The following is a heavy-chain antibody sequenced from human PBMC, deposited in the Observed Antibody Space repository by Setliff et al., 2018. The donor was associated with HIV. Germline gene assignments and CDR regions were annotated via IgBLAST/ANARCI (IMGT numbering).Heavy chain of an antibody. CDR3: ARAPELYSGSYDAFDI. V-gene: IGHV1-69-2*01. D-gene: IGHD1-26*01. CDR2: VDPEDGET. CDR1: GYTFTDYY. J-gene: IGHJ3*02. Sequence: ASVKVSCKASGYTFTDYYMHWVQQAPGKGLEWMGRVDPEDGETIYAQKFQGRVTITSDTSTTTAYMELNSLRSEDTAVYYCARAPELYSGSYDAFDIWGQGTMVTVSS.